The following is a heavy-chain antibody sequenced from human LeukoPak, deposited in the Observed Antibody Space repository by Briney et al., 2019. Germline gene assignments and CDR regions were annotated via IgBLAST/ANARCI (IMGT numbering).Heavy chain of an antibody. Sequence: GGSLRLSCTASGFTFSSYEMNWVRQAPGKGLEWVSYISGSGSTIYYGDSLKGRFTISRDNANNSLYLQMNSLRAEDTAVYYCARLSGSYCFDYWGQGALVTVSS. D-gene: IGHD3-10*01. V-gene: IGHV3-48*03. J-gene: IGHJ4*02. CDR2: ISGSGSTI. CDR1: GFTFSSYE. CDR3: ARLSGSYCFDY.